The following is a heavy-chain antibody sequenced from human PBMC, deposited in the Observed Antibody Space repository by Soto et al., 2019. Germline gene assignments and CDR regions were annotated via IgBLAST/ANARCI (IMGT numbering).Heavy chain of an antibody. D-gene: IGHD2-2*02. CDR3: ASGSPEPGSTSCYKAPMSPYYYYYGMDV. CDR2: IIPIFGTA. V-gene: IGHV1-69*13. Sequence: ASFKVACNASGGTFSSYAISWVRQAPGQGLEGMGGIIPIFGTANYAQKFQVRVTITADESTSTAYRELSSLRSEDTAVYYCASGSPEPGSTSCYKAPMSPYYYYYGMDVWGQGTTVTVSS. CDR1: GGTFSSYA. J-gene: IGHJ6*02.